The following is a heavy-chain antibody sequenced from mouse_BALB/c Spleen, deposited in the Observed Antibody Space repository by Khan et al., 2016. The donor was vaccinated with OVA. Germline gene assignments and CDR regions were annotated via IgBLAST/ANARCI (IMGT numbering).Heavy chain of an antibody. CDR3: ASHLTGSFAY. V-gene: IGHV5-6*01. CDR2: ISSDGSYT. J-gene: IGHJ3*01. CDR1: GFTFSSYG. D-gene: IGHD4-1*01. Sequence: EVELVESGGDLVKPGGSLKLSCAASGFTFSSYGMYWVRQTPDKRLEWVATISSDGSYTYYPDSVVGRFTISRDNVKNTLYLQMSSLKSEDTAMYYCASHLTGSFAYWGQGTLVTVSA.